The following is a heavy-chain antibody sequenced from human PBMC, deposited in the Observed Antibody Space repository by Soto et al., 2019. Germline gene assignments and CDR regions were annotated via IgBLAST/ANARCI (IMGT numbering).Heavy chain of an antibody. CDR2: ISGSGGST. D-gene: IGHD3-3*01. J-gene: IGHJ4*02. CDR3: AKDLILEWFPY. CDR1: GFSLSSHA. Sequence: RLSCVASGFSLSSHAMSWVRQAPGKGLEWVSAISGSGGSTYYADSVKGRFTISRDNSKNTLYLQMNSLRAEDTAVYYCAKDLILEWFPYWGQGTLVTVSS. V-gene: IGHV3-23*01.